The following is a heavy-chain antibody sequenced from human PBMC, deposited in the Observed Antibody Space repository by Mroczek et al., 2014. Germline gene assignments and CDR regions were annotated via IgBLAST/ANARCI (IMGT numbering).Heavy chain of an antibody. CDR2: IYYSGST. CDR3: ASSAGDCSSTSCYYYYYGMDV. J-gene: IGHJ6*02. V-gene: IGHV4-31*03. CDR1: GGSISSGGYY. D-gene: IGHD2-2*01. Sequence: QVQLQESGPGLVKPSQTLSLTCTVSGGSISSGGYYWSWIRQHPGKGLEWIGYIYYSGSTYYNPSLKSRVTISVDTSKNQFSLKLSSVTAADTAVYYCASSAGDCSSTSCYYYYYGMDVWGQGTTVTVXS.